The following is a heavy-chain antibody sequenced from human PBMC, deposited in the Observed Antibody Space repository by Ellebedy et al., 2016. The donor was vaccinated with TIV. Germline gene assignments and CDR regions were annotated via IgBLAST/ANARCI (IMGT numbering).Heavy chain of an antibody. CDR1: GGSMISNDHY. D-gene: IGHD3-10*01. V-gene: IGHV4-30-4*01. Sequence: MPSETLSLTCTVSGGSMISNDHYWSWVRQPPGKGLEWIGYIYYSGTTYYNPSLKHRLTRSVDKSKSQVSLKLTSVTATATAVYYCARGGGDRPHALDVWGQGTKVTVSS. CDR3: ARGGGDRPHALDV. J-gene: IGHJ3*01. CDR2: IYYSGTT.